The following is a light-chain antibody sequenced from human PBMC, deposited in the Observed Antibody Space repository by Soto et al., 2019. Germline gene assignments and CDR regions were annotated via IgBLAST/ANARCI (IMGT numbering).Light chain of an antibody. CDR1: SSNIGANYD. CDR3: QSYDNGLSAEV. Sequence: QSVLTQPPSVSGAPGQRVTISCTGSSSNIGANYDVHWYQQHPGTAPKLLIYVNRNRPSGVPDRFSASKSGTSASLAITGLQAEDEADYYCQSYDNGLSAEVFGGGTKLTVL. V-gene: IGLV1-40*01. J-gene: IGLJ2*01. CDR2: VNR.